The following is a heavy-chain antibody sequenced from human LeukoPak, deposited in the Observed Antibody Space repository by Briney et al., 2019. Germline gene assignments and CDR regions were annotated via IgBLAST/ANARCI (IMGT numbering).Heavy chain of an antibody. D-gene: IGHD1-26*01. CDR1: GFTFSTSW. J-gene: IGHJ4*02. Sequence: GGSLRLSCAASGFTFSTSWMSWVRQAPGKGLEWVANIKADGNEKYYVDSVKGRFTITRDNAKDSLYLQMNSLRAEDTAAYYCARSYVDWGQGTLVTVSS. CDR3: ARSYVD. CDR2: IKADGNEK. V-gene: IGHV3-7*05.